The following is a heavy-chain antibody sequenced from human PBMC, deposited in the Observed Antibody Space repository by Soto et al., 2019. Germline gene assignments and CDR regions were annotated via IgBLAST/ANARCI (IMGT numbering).Heavy chain of an antibody. Sequence: PGGSLRLSCAASGFTFSSYSMNWVRQAPGKGLEWVSSISSSSSYIYCADSVKGRFTISRDNAKNSLYLQMNSLRAEDTAVYYCGRIQVGYDGFDNWGQRTMVTVSS. J-gene: IGHJ3*02. V-gene: IGHV3-21*01. CDR2: ISSSSSYI. D-gene: IGHD2-15*01. CDR1: GFTFSSYS. CDR3: GRIQVGYDGFDN.